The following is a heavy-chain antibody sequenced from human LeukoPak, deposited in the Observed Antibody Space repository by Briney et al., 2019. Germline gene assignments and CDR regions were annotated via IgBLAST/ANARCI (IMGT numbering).Heavy chain of an antibody. V-gene: IGHV3-48*04. CDR3: ARDHYYAFDN. CDR1: GFPFNDYS. J-gene: IGHJ4*02. D-gene: IGHD1-26*01. Sequence: PGGSLRLSCAASGFPFNDYSMNWVRQAPGKGLEWISYIGISSGNTKYADSVKGRFTISGDNAKNSLYLQMNNLRVEDTAVYYCARDHYYAFDNWGQGTLVTVSS. CDR2: IGISSGNT.